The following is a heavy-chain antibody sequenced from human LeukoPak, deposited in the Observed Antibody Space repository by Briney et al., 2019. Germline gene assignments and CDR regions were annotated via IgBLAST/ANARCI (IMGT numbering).Heavy chain of an antibody. D-gene: IGHD2-21*02. CDR2: INEDGSVK. V-gene: IGHV3-7*01. J-gene: IGHJ4*02. Sequence: GGSLRLSCAVSGDTFSAYWMAGVRQSPGKGREWVAEINEDGSVKYYVDSMKGRFTISRDNAKNSLYLQMNSLGAEDTAVYYCAKVPRDSDCYWGQGTLVTVSS. CDR1: GDTFSAYW. CDR3: AKVPRDSDCY.